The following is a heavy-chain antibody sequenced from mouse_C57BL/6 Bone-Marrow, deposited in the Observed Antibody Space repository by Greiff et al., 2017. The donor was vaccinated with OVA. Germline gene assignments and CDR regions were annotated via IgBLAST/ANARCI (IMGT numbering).Heavy chain of an antibody. CDR2: ISSGGSYT. V-gene: IGHV5-6*02. CDR3: ARHLGY. Sequence: EVKLVESGGDLVKPGGSLKLSCAASGFTFSSYGMSWVRQTPDKRLEWVATISSGGSYTSYPDSVKGRFTISRDNAKNTLYLQMSSLKSEETAMYYCARHLGYWGQGTTLTVSS. CDR1: GFTFSSYG. J-gene: IGHJ2*01.